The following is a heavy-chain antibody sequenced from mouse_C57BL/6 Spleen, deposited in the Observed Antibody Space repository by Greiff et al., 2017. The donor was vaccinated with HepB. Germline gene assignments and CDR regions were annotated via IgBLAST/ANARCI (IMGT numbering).Heavy chain of an antibody. D-gene: IGHD1-1*01. J-gene: IGHJ3*01. CDR2: IDPSDSYT. CDR3: ARTSDYYGSSYGFAY. CDR1: GYTFTSYW. Sequence: VQLQQPGAELVMPGASVKLSCKASGYTFTSYWMHWVKQRPGQGLEWIGEIDPSDSYTNYNQKFKGKSTLTVDKSSSTAYMQLSSLTSEDSAVYYCARTSDYYGSSYGFAYWGQGTLVTVSA. V-gene: IGHV1-69*01.